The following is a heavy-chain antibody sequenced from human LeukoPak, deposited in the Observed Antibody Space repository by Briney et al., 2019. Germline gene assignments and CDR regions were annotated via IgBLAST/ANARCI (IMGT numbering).Heavy chain of an antibody. J-gene: IGHJ4*02. CDR1: GYTFTDYY. CDR3: ARESSGGSYYAY. Sequence: GASVKVSCKASGYTFTDYYIHWVRQAPGQGLEWKGWVNPKNGGTNYAQKFQGRVTMTRDTSISTLHMELSRLESDDTAIYYCARESSGGSYYAYWGQGTLVTVSA. D-gene: IGHD1-26*01. CDR2: VNPKNGGT. V-gene: IGHV1-2*02.